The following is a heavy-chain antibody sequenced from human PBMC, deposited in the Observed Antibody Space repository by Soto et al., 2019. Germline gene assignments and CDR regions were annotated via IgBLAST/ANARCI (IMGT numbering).Heavy chain of an antibody. V-gene: IGHV3-7*01. Sequence: GGSLRLSCAASGFTFSSYWMSWVRQAPGKGLEWVANIKQDGSEKYYVDSVKGRFTISRDNAKNPLYLQMNSLRAEDTAVYYCARDGQLVINYFDYWGQGTLVTVSS. CDR3: ARDGQLVINYFDY. CDR2: IKQDGSEK. J-gene: IGHJ4*02. D-gene: IGHD6-13*01. CDR1: GFTFSSYW.